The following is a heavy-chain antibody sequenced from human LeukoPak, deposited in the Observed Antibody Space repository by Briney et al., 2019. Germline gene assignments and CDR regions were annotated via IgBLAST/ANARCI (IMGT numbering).Heavy chain of an antibody. V-gene: IGHV4-34*01. CDR2: INHSGST. Sequence: SETLSLTCAVYGGSFSGYYWSWIRQPPGKGLEWIGEINHSGSTNYNPSLKSRVTISVDTSKNQFSLKLSSVTAADTAVYYCAREGTYYDYVWGSYRYTGSLLSPLFDYWGQGTLVTVSS. D-gene: IGHD3-16*02. CDR1: GGSFSGYY. CDR3: AREGTYYDYVWGSYRYTGSLLSPLFDY. J-gene: IGHJ4*02.